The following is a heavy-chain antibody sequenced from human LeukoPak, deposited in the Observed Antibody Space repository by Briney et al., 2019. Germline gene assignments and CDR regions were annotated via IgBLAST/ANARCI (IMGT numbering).Heavy chain of an antibody. Sequence: ASVKVSCKASGYTFTGYYMHWVRQAPGQGLEWMGLINPNSGGTNYAQKFQGRVTMTRDTSISTAYMELSRLRSDDTAVYYCARYSSRTTSSWGDAFDIWGQGPMVTVSS. CDR2: INPNSGGT. J-gene: IGHJ3*02. V-gene: IGHV1-2*02. D-gene: IGHD1-1*01. CDR1: GYTFTGYY. CDR3: ARYSSRTTSSWGDAFDI.